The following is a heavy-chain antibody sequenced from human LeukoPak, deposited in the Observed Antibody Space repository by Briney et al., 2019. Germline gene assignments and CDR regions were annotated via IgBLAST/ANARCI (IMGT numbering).Heavy chain of an antibody. J-gene: IGHJ3*02. CDR1: GYTFTGYY. CDR3: AREKLVGAAGPEAFDI. D-gene: IGHD1-26*01. CDR2: INPNSGGT. V-gene: IGHV1-2*04. Sequence: ASVKVSCKASGYTFTGYYMHWVRQAPGQGLEWMGWINPNSGGTNYAQKFQGWVTMTRDTSISTAYMELSRLRSDDTAVYYCAREKLVGAAGPEAFDIWGQGTMVTVSS.